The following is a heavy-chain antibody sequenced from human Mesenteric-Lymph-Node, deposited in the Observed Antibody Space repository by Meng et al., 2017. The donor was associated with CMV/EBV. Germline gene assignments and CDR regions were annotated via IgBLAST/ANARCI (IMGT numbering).Heavy chain of an antibody. CDR2: ISYDGSNK. CDR3: ARTYDSSGYYYDVADWFDP. D-gene: IGHD3-22*01. J-gene: IGHJ5*02. V-gene: IGHV3-30*04. CDR1: GFTFSSYA. Sequence: GESLKISCAASGFTFSSYAMHWVRQAPGKGLEWVAVISYDGSNKYYADSVKGRFTISRDNSKNTLYLQMNSLRAEDTAVYYCARTYDSSGYYYDVADWFDPWGQGTLVTVSS.